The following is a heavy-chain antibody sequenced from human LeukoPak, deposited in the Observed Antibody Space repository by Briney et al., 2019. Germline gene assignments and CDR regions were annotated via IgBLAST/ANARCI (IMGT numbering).Heavy chain of an antibody. J-gene: IGHJ6*03. V-gene: IGHV4-59*01. CDR1: GGSISSYY. CDR3: ARTLRGYYYMDV. D-gene: IGHD3-10*01. Sequence: PSETLSLTCTVSGGSISSYYWSWIRQPPGKGLEWIGYIYYSGSTNYNPSPKSRVTISVDTSKNQFSLKLSSVTAADTAVYYCARTLRGYYYMDVWGKGTTVTVSS. CDR2: IYYSGST.